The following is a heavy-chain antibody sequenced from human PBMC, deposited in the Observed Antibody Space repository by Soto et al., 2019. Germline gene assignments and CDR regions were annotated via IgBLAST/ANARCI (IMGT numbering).Heavy chain of an antibody. J-gene: IGHJ6*02. Sequence: HVQLHQSGPRLVKPSQTLSLECSVIGGSVNTGDNYWSWVRQSPGRGLEWIGYIYHTGNTFYNPAPENTVTMSVDASKNQFSLTLTSVTASDTAVYFCAREPLDGMDVWGQGTNVTVSS. CDR3: AREPLDGMDV. CDR2: IYHTGNT. CDR1: GGSVNTGDNY. V-gene: IGHV4-30-4*01.